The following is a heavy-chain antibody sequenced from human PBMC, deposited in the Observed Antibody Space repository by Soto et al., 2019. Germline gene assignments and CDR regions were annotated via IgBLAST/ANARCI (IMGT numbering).Heavy chain of an antibody. CDR1: GGSISSSRCH. CDR3: ARLQATYSGSYFLDY. Sequence: ASETLSLTCTVSGGSISSSRCHWGWIRQPPGKGLEWIASIKYSGTTFYNPSLKSRVTLSVDTSKNQFALKLSSVTAADTAVYYCARLQATYSGSYFLDYWGQGTLVTVSS. J-gene: IGHJ4*02. V-gene: IGHV4-39*01. D-gene: IGHD1-26*01. CDR2: IKYSGTT.